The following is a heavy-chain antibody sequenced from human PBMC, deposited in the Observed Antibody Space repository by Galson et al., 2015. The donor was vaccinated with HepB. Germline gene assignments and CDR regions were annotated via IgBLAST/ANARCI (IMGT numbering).Heavy chain of an antibody. J-gene: IGHJ3*02. Sequence: SLRLSCAASGFTFSSYSMNWVRQAPGKGLEWVSSISSSSSYIYYADSVKGRFTISRDNAKNSLYLQMNSLRAEDTAVYYCARENGVQLGPWGRAAFDIWGQGTMVTVSS. V-gene: IGHV3-21*01. CDR1: GFTFSSYS. CDR2: ISSSSSYI. D-gene: IGHD5-18*01. CDR3: ARENGVQLGPWGRAAFDI.